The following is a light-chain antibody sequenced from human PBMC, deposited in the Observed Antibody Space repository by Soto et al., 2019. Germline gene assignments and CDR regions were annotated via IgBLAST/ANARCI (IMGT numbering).Light chain of an antibody. Sequence: DIQMTKSQSSLSGSIGDRVTISCRASQDIGAYVNWYQHKQGKAPRVLMYAASNLKSGVPPRYSGSGVGRDFTLTISDLQPEDFATYYCQHSYSTRTVGQGTKLDIK. CDR2: AAS. CDR3: QHSYSTRT. J-gene: IGKJ1*01. CDR1: QDIGAY. V-gene: IGKV1-39*01.